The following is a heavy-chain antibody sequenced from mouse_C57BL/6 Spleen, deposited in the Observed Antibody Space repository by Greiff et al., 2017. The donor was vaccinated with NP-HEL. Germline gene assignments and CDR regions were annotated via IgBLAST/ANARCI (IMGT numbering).Heavy chain of an antibody. CDR3: GIQYYDYGYYARED. V-gene: IGHV5-17*01. CDR1: GFTFSDYG. D-gene: IGHD2-4*01. CDR2: ISRGSGTI. Sequence: EVKLEESGGGLVKPGGSLKLSCAASGFTFSDYGMHWVRQAPEKGLEWIGYISRGSGTIYYAEKFKGRFTISRDTASNTLFLQLTSLTSEDTDKYYCGIQYYDYGYYAREDWGQGTSVTVAT. J-gene: IGHJ4*01.